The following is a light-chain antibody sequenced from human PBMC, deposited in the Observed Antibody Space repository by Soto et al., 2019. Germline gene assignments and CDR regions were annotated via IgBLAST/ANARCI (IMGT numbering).Light chain of an antibody. J-gene: IGKJ1*01. Sequence: DIQMTQSPSTLSASVVYIVTITCRSSQSISTWLAWYQQKPGKAPKLLIYDASSLEGGVPSRFSGSGSGTEFTLTISGLQPDDFATYYCQKYNSFSWKFGQGTKVDIK. V-gene: IGKV1-5*01. CDR2: DAS. CDR3: QKYNSFSWK. CDR1: QSISTW.